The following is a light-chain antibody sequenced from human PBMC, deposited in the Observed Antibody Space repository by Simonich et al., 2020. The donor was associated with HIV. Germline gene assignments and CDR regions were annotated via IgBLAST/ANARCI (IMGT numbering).Light chain of an antibody. J-gene: IGKJ3*01. CDR2: GAS. Sequence: EIGLTQFPGTLSLSPGERATLSCRASQTVSSSYLAWYQQKPGQAPRLLIYGASSRATGIPDRFSGSWSGTDFTLTISRLEPEDFAVYYCQQYGSSGFTFGPGTKVDIK. V-gene: IGKV3-20*01. CDR3: QQYGSSGFT. CDR1: QTVSSSY.